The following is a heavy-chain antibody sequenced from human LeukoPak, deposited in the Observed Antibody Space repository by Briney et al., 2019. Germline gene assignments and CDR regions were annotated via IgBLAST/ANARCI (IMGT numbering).Heavy chain of an antibody. CDR2: IYHSGRT. V-gene: IGHV4-30-2*01. J-gene: IGHJ4*02. CDR1: GGSISSGGYS. Sequence: SETLSLTCAVSGGSISSGGYSWSWIRQPPGKGLEWIGYIYHSGRTYYNPSLKSRVTISVDRSKNQFSLKLSSVTAADTAVYYCAGGFWSGPQAPHYWGQGTLVTVSS. D-gene: IGHD3-3*01. CDR3: AGGFWSGPQAPHY.